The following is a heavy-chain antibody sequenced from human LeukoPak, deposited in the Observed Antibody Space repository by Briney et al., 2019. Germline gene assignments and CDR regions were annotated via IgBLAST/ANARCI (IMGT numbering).Heavy chain of an antibody. CDR2: IWYDGSNK. Sequence: PGRPLRLSCAASGFTFSSYGMHWVRQAPGKGLEWVAVIWYDGSNKYYADSVKGRFTISRDNSKNTLYLQMNSLRAEDTAVYYCARDGRDYDILTGYPFDYYYYGMDVWGKGTTVTVSS. D-gene: IGHD3-9*01. J-gene: IGHJ6*04. CDR3: ARDGRDYDILTGYPFDYYYYGMDV. V-gene: IGHV3-33*01. CDR1: GFTFSSYG.